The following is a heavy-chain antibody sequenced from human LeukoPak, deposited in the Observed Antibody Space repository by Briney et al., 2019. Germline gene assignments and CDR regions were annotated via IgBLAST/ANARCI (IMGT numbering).Heavy chain of an antibody. V-gene: IGHV1-8*01. CDR3: ARRNTSMVAGLDY. Sequence: ASVKVSCKASGYTFTTYDINWVRQATGQGLEWMGWMNPNSGNTGYAQKFQGRVTMTRNTSISTAFMELSGLRSEDTAVYFCARRNTSMVAGLDYWGQGSLVTVSS. D-gene: IGHD5-18*01. CDR2: MNPNSGNT. J-gene: IGHJ4*02. CDR1: GYTFTTYD.